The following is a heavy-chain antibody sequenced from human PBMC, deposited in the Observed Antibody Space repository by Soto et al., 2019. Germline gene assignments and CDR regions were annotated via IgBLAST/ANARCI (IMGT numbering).Heavy chain of an antibody. CDR1: GCTFISYA. V-gene: IGHV3-23*01. Sequence: EVQLLESGGGLVQPGGSLRLSCAASGCTFISYAMSWVRQAPGKGLEWVSAISGSGGSTYYADSVKGRFTISRDNSKNTLYLQMNSMRAEDTAVYYCASYMGAKYFQHWGQGTLVTVSS. J-gene: IGHJ1*01. CDR3: ASYMGAKYFQH. D-gene: IGHD4-4*01. CDR2: ISGSGGST.